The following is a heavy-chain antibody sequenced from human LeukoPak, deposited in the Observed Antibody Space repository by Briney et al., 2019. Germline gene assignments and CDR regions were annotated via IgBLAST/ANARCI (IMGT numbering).Heavy chain of an antibody. V-gene: IGHV3-74*01. CDR3: ARGPGYCSGGSCYKDFDY. CDR1: GFTFSSYW. J-gene: IGHJ4*02. CDR2: INSDGSST. Sequence: GGSLRLSCAASGFTFSSYWMHWVRQAPGKGLVWVSRINSDGSSTSYADSVKGRLTISRDNAKNTLYLQMNSLRAEDTAVYYCARGPGYCSGGSCYKDFDYWGQGTLVTVSS. D-gene: IGHD2-15*01.